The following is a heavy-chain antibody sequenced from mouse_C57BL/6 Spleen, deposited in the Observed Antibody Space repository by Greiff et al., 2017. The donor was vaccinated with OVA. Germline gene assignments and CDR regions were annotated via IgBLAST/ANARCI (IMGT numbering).Heavy chain of an antibody. CDR3: AFITTVGEGYFDV. Sequence: QVQLQQSGAELARPGASVKLSCKASGYTFTSYGISWVKQRTGQGLEWIGEIYPRSGNTYYNEKFKGKATLTADKSSSTAYMELRSLTSEDSAVYFCAFITTVGEGYFDVWGTGTTVTVSS. V-gene: IGHV1-81*01. J-gene: IGHJ1*03. CDR2: IYPRSGNT. D-gene: IGHD1-1*01. CDR1: GYTFTSYG.